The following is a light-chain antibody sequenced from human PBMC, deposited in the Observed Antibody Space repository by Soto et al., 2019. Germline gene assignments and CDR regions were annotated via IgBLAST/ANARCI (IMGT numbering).Light chain of an antibody. CDR3: GSYRISTAV. V-gene: IGLV2-14*01. Sequence: QSVLTQPASESGAPGQSSTISCTGTSSDVGGYNYVSWYQQYPGKAPKLMIYDVTNRPSGVSNRFSGSKSGNTASLTISGLQAEDEADYYCGSYRISTAVFGTGTKVTVL. CDR1: SSDVGGYNY. CDR2: DVT. J-gene: IGLJ1*01.